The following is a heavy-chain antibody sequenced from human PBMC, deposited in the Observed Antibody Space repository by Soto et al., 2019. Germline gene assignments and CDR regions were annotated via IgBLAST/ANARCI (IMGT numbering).Heavy chain of an antibody. Sequence: GGSLRLSCAASGFTFSSYGMHWVRQAPGKGLEWVAVIWYDGSNKYYADSVKGRFTISRDNSKNTLYLQMNSLRAEDTAVYYCARDHESLSSIAVAGIFDYWGQGTLVTVSS. CDR3: ARDHESLSSIAVAGIFDY. V-gene: IGHV3-33*01. D-gene: IGHD6-19*01. CDR1: GFTFSSYG. CDR2: IWYDGSNK. J-gene: IGHJ4*02.